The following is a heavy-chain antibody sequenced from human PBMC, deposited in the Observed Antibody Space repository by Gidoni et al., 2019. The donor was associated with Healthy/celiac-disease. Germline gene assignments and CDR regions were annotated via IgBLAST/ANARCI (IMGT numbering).Heavy chain of an antibody. D-gene: IGHD3-10*01. CDR3: AKGLRGALDY. CDR1: GITFSSYA. J-gene: IGHJ4*02. Sequence: EVQLLESGGGLVEPGGSLRLSCAASGITFSSYAMSLVRQAPGKGLEWVSAISGSGGSTYYADSVKGRFTISRDNSKNTLYLQMNSLRAEDTAVYYCAKGLRGALDYWGQGTLVTVSS. CDR2: ISGSGGST. V-gene: IGHV3-23*01.